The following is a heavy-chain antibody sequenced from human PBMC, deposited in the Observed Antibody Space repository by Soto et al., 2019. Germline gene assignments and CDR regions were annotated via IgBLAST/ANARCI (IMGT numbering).Heavy chain of an antibody. CDR2: FDPEDGET. Sequence: ASVKVSCKVSGYTLTELSMHWVLQAPGKGLEWMGGFDPEDGETIYAQKFQGRVTMTEDTSTDTAYMELSSLRSEDTAVYYCATAGYYDSSGYPHYFDYWGQGTLVTVSS. J-gene: IGHJ4*02. CDR3: ATAGYYDSSGYPHYFDY. D-gene: IGHD3-22*01. V-gene: IGHV1-24*01. CDR1: GYTLTELS.